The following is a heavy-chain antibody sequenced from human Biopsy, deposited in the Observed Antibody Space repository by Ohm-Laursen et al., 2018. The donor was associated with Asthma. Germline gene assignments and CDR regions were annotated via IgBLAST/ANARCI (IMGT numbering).Heavy chain of an antibody. CDR3: ARGKTWGRSYYFDY. Sequence: SLRLSCAAPGFTFHNYAMHWVRQAPGKGLEWVAGIFFDGSNKYYADSVKGRFTISRDNSKDTLYLQVNSLRGDDTAVYYCARGKTWGRSYYFDYWGQGTLVTVSS. CDR2: IFFDGSNK. V-gene: IGHV3-30-3*01. CDR1: GFTFHNYA. J-gene: IGHJ4*02. D-gene: IGHD6-6*01.